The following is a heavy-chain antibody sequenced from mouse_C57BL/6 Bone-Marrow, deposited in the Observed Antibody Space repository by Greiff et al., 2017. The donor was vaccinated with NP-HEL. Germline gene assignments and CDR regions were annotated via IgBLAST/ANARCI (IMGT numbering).Heavy chain of an antibody. CDR3: SDLAWFAY. CDR1: GYTFTSSG. Sequence: QVQLQQSGAELARPGASVKLSCKASGYTFTSSGISWVKQRPGQGLEWIGEIYPRSGNTYYNEKFKGKATLTAAKYSSPAYMELRSLTSEDSAVYFCSDLAWFAYWGQGTLVTVSA. CDR2: IYPRSGNT. V-gene: IGHV1-81*01. J-gene: IGHJ3*01.